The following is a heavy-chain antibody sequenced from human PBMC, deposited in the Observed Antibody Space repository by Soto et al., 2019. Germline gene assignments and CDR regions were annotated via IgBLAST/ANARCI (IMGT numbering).Heavy chain of an antibody. D-gene: IGHD7-27*01. CDR1: GASFTDYY. V-gene: IGHV4-59*01. CDR2: IYYSGST. Sequence: SETLSLTCTVSGASFTDYYWSWIRQPPGKGLEWSGYIYYSGSTNYNPSLKSRVTLSVDKSKNQFSLKLTSVTAADTAVYYCVREETGVADYWGQGILVTVSS. CDR3: VREETGVADY. J-gene: IGHJ4*02.